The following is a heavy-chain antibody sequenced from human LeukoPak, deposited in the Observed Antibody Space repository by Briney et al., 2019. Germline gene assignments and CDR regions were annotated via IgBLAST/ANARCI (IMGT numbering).Heavy chain of an antibody. D-gene: IGHD6-13*01. V-gene: IGHV4-34*01. CDR3: ARGETAAAGRGHYDY. CDR1: GGSFSGYY. J-gene: IGHJ4*02. CDR2: INHSGST. Sequence: SETLSLTCAVYGGSFSGYYWSWIRRPPGKGLEWIGEINHSGSTNYNPSLKSRVTISVDTSKNQFSLKLSSVTAADTAVYYCARGETAAAGRGHYDYWGQGTLVTVSS.